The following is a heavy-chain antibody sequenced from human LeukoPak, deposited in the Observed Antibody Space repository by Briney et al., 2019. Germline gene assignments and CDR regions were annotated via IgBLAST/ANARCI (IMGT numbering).Heavy chain of an antibody. Sequence: PSETLSLTCTVSGGFVSSSSYYWSWIRQPLGKGLEWIGYIFYSGSTNYNPSFKSRITISVDTSRNQFSLQLSSVTAADTAVYYCARIHRYCSGGACYVLDNWGQGTLVAVSS. CDR3: ARIHRYCSGGACYVLDN. CDR1: GGFVSSSSYY. J-gene: IGHJ4*02. CDR2: IFYSGST. V-gene: IGHV4-61*01. D-gene: IGHD2-15*01.